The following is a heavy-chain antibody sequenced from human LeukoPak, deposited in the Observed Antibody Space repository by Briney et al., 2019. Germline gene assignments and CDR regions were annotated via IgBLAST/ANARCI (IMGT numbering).Heavy chain of an antibody. CDR3: AKGHTAMVRPGDY. V-gene: IGHV3-23*01. CDR1: GFTFSSYA. J-gene: IGHJ4*02. D-gene: IGHD5-18*01. Sequence: GGSLRLSCAASGFTFSSYAMRWVRQAPGRGLEWVSVISGSGGSTYYADSVKGRFTISRDNSKNTLYLQMTSLRAEDTAVYYCAKGHTAMVRPGDYWGQGTLVTVSS. CDR2: ISGSGGST.